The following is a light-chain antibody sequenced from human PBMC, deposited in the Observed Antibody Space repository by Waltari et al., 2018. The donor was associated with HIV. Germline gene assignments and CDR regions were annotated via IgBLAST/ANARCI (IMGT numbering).Light chain of an antibody. CDR1: SRNTAHNY. CDR2: EDN. J-gene: IGLJ3*02. CDR3: HSYDRSNLWV. V-gene: IGLV6-57*01. Sequence: NFMLTQPPSVSSSPGKTATISCTRTSRNTAHNYVARFQKRPGSPPTVLIFEDNEKRPGVPDRFSGSIDSSSNSASLTISGLQAEDEAEYYCHSYDRSNLWVFGGGTKLTVL.